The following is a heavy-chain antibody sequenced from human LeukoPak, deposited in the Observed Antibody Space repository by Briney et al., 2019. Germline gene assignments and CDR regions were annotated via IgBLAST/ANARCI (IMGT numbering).Heavy chain of an antibody. J-gene: IGHJ4*02. CDR2: IIGSVAST. V-gene: IGHV3-23*01. CDR3: AKGGYDYIEVGYFDY. CDR1: GFPFASYA. Sequence: GGSLRLSCAASGFPFASYAMSWVRQTPGKGLEWVSLIIGSVASTYYADSVKGRFTISRDNSKNTLYLQMNSLRADDTAVYFCAKGGYDYIEVGYFDYWGQGTLVTVSS. D-gene: IGHD5-12*01.